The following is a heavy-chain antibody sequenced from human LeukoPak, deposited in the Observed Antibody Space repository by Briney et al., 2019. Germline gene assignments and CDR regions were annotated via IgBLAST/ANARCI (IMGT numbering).Heavy chain of an antibody. CDR3: ARGRRAARPRNYNWFDP. J-gene: IGHJ5*02. CDR1: GGSFSGYY. Sequence: SETLSLTCAVYGGSFSGYYWSWIRQPPGKGLEWIGEINHSGSTNYNPSLKSRVTISVDTSKNQFSLKLSSVTAADTAVYYCARGRRAARPRNYNWFDPWGQGTLVTVSS. D-gene: IGHD6-6*01. CDR2: INHSGST. V-gene: IGHV4-34*01.